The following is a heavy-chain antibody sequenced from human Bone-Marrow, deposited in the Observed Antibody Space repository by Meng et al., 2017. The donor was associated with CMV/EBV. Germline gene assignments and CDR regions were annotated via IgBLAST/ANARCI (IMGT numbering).Heavy chain of an antibody. J-gene: IGHJ4*02. CDR3: ARDQGGRVVPAAMGYFDY. Sequence: SVKVSCKASGYTFTSYDINWVRQAPGQGLEWMGGIIPIFGTANYAQKFQGRVTITTDESTSTAYMELSSLRSEDTAVYYCARDQGGRVVPAAMGYFDYWGQGTLVTVSS. D-gene: IGHD2-2*01. CDR2: IIPIFGTA. V-gene: IGHV1-69*05. CDR1: GYTFTSYD.